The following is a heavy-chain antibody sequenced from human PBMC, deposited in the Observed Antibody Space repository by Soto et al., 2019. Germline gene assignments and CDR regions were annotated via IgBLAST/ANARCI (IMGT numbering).Heavy chain of an antibody. Sequence: QVQLVQSGAEVKKPGASVKVSCKASGYTFTSYGISWVRQAPGQGLEWMGWISAYNGNTNYAQKLQGRVTMTTDTPTSTAYMQLRSLRSDDTAVYYCASSLLVGYGLEGESDWGQGTLVTVSS. D-gene: IGHD5-18*01. CDR1: GYTFTSYG. V-gene: IGHV1-18*01. CDR3: ASSLLVGYGLEGESD. J-gene: IGHJ4*02. CDR2: ISAYNGNT.